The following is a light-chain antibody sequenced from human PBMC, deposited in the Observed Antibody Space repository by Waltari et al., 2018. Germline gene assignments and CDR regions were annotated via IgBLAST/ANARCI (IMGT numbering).Light chain of an antibody. V-gene: IGLV2-18*02. CDR3: SSYTPSATLL. J-gene: IGLJ2*01. CDR2: EVS. CDR1: TRDVGPYNR. Sequence: QSALPQPPSVSGSPGQSVTISCRGTTRDVGPYNRFPWYQPPPGTAPKLIICEVSSRPSGVPDRFSGSKSGSTASLTISGLQAEDEGDYYCSSYTPSATLLFGGGTKLTVL.